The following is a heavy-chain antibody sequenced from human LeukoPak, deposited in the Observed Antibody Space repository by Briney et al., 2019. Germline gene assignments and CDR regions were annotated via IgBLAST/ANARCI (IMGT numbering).Heavy chain of an antibody. J-gene: IGHJ3*02. Sequence: ASVKVSCKASGYTFTSYDINWVRQATGQGLEWMGWINPNRGNTGYAQKFQGRVTITRNTSISTAYMELSSLRSEDTAVYYCARATHSSSWLRAFDIWGQGKMVTVSS. CDR2: INPNRGNT. CDR1: GYTFTSYD. V-gene: IGHV1-8*03. D-gene: IGHD6-13*01. CDR3: ARATHSSSWLRAFDI.